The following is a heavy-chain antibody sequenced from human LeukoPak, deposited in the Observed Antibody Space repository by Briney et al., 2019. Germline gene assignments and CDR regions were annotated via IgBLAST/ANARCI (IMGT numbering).Heavy chain of an antibody. V-gene: IGHV3-43*02. Sequence: VGSLRLSCAASGFTFHGHAMHWVRQVPGKGLEWVSLISGDGGSTYYADSVKGRFTISRDNSKNSLHLQMNSLTTEDTALYYCARGYQWLLHYWGQGTLVTVSS. CDR3: ARGYQWLLHY. D-gene: IGHD6-19*01. CDR1: GFTFHGHA. CDR2: ISGDGGST. J-gene: IGHJ4*02.